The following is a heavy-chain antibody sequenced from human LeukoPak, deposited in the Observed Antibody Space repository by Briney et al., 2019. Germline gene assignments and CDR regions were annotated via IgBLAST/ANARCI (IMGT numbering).Heavy chain of an antibody. CDR3: ARAYIDYYDSSGLEGFYFQH. CDR1: GYTFTSYY. Sequence: GASVKVSCKASGYTFTSYYMHWVRQAPGQGLEWMGIINPSGGSTSYAQKFQGRVTMTRDTSTSTVYMELSSLRSEDTAVYYCARAYIDYYDSSGLEGFYFQHWGQGTLVTVSS. D-gene: IGHD3-22*01. CDR2: INPSGGST. J-gene: IGHJ1*01. V-gene: IGHV1-46*01.